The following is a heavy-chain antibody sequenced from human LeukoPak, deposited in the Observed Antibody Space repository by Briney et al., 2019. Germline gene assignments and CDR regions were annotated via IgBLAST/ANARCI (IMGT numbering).Heavy chain of an antibody. CDR1: GYTFTGYY. V-gene: IGHV1-2*02. Sequence: ASVKVSCKASGYTFTGYYMHWVRQAPGQGLEWMGWINPNSGGTNYAQKFQGRVTMTRDTSISTAYMELSRLRSDDTAVYYCARVSVGAPPRANYYYMDVWGKGTTVTISS. CDR2: INPNSGGT. D-gene: IGHD1-26*01. J-gene: IGHJ6*03. CDR3: ARVSVGAPPRANYYYMDV.